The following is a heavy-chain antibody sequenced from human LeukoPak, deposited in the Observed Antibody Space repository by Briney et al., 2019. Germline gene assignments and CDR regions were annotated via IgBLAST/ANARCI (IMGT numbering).Heavy chain of an antibody. CDR2: INPNSGGT. D-gene: IGHD2-15*01. CDR1: GYTFTGYY. V-gene: IGHV1-2*02. CDR3: ARVYARYCSGGSCYSWLGY. J-gene: IGHJ4*02. Sequence: ASVKVSCQASGYTFTGYYMHWVRQAPGQGLEWMGWINPNSGGTNYAQKFQGRVTMTRDTSISTAYMELSRLRSDDTAVYYCARVYARYCSGGSCYSWLGYWGQGTLVTVSS.